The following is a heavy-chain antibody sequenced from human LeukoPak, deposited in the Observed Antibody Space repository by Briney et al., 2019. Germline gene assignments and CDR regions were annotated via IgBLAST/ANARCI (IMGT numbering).Heavy chain of an antibody. V-gene: IGHV4-59*01. CDR1: GGSISSYY. D-gene: IGHD5-18*01. CDR3: ASSERGYSYGYDYNYYMDV. J-gene: IGHJ6*03. Sequence: PSETLSLTCTVSGGSISSYYWSWIRQPPGKGLEWIGYIYYRGSTNYNPSLKSRVTISVDTSKNQFSLKLSSVTAADTAVYYCASSERGYSYGYDYNYYMDVWGKGTTVTVSS. CDR2: IYYRGST.